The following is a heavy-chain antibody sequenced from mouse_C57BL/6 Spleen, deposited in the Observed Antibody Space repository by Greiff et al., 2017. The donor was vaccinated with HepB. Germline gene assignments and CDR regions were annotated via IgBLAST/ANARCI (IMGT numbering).Heavy chain of an antibody. CDR2: INPNNGGT. CDR3: ARSEGIYYGSSDGFAY. Sequence: VQLQQSGPELVKPGASVKMSCKASGYTFTDYNMHWVKQSHGKSLEWIGYINPNNGGTSYNQKFKGKATLPVSKSSSTAYMELRSLTSDDSAVYYCARSEGIYYGSSDGFAYWGQGTLVTVSA. V-gene: IGHV1-22*01. CDR1: GYTFTDYN. J-gene: IGHJ3*01. D-gene: IGHD1-1*01.